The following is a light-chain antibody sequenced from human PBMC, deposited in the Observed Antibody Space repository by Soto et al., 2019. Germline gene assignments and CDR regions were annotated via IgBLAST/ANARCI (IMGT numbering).Light chain of an antibody. CDR1: SSDVGGYNY. V-gene: IGLV2-14*01. CDR3: SSYTGSSTVV. J-gene: IGLJ2*01. CDR2: GVS. Sequence: QSALTQPASVSGSPGQSITISCTGNSSDVGGYNYVSWYQQHPGKAPKLIIYGVSNRPSGVSNRFSGSKSGNTASLTISGLQAKDEDDYYCSSYTGSSTVVFGGGTKPTVL.